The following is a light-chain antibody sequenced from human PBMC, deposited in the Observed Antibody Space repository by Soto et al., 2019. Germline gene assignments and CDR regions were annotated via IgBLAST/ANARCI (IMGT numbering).Light chain of an antibody. J-gene: IGLJ1*01. CDR1: SSDVGGYNY. CDR2: DVT. CDR3: SSYTSSSTYG. V-gene: IGLV2-14*01. Sequence: QSALTQPASVSGSPGQSITISCTGTSSDVGGYNYVSWYQQHPGKAHKLMIYDVTNRPSGVSNRFSGSKSGNTASLTISGLQAEDEADYYCSSYTSSSTYGFGTGTKVTVL.